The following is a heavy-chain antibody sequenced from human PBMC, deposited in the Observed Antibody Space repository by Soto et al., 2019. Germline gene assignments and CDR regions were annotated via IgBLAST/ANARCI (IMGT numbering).Heavy chain of an antibody. D-gene: IGHD6-19*01. V-gene: IGHV3-23*01. J-gene: IGHJ4*02. Sequence: GGSLRLSCAASGFTFSSYAMSWVRQAPGKGLEWVSAISGSGGSTYYADSVKGRFTISRDNSKNTLYLQMNSLRAEDTAVYYCAKSGIVAVAGPRDYWGQGTLVTVSS. CDR1: GFTFSSYA. CDR3: AKSGIVAVAGPRDY. CDR2: ISGSGGST.